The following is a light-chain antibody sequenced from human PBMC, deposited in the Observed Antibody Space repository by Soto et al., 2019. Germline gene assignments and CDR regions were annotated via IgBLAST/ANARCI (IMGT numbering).Light chain of an antibody. CDR1: QSVGTS. J-gene: IGKJ2*01. V-gene: IGKV3-15*01. CDR2: VAS. CDR3: PKYNNRPPSYT. Sequence: EIVMTQSPATLSMSPGERVTLSCRASQSVGTSLAWYQQIPGQAPRLLIYVASTRATSIPARFSGSGSGTEFTLTISSLQSEYVAVSYCPKYNNRPPSYTFGQGTKLEIK.